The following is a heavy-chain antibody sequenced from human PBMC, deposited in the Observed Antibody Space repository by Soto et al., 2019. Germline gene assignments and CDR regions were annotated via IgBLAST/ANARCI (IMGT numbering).Heavy chain of an antibody. D-gene: IGHD4-17*01. Sequence: EVQLFESGGGLVQPGGSLRLSCAASGLPFSSHAMSWVRQSPGKGLEWVSSISISGGNTYYADSVRGRFTISRDNSKNTLYLHMNSLPAEDTAIYYCANEIRPNDYWGQGTLVTVSS. V-gene: IGHV3-23*01. CDR2: ISISGGNT. CDR3: ANEIRPNDY. CDR1: GLPFSSHA. J-gene: IGHJ4*02.